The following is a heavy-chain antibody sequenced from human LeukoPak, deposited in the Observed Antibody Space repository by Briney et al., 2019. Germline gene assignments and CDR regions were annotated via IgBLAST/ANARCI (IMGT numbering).Heavy chain of an antibody. J-gene: IGHJ4*02. CDR1: GFTFSSYA. CDR3: ARDPTQYAEWFGELGLFDY. D-gene: IGHD3-10*01. Sequence: PGGSLRLSCAASGFTFSSYAMHWVRQAPGKGLEWVAVISYDGSNKYYADSVKGRFTISRDNSKNTLYLQMNSLRAEDTAVYYCARDPTQYAEWFGELGLFDYWGQGTLVTVSS. CDR2: ISYDGSNK. V-gene: IGHV3-30*04.